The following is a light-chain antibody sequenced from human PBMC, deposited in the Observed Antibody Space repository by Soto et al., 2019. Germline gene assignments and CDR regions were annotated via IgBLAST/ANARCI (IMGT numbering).Light chain of an antibody. CDR2: GAS. CDR1: QSVSSS. CDR3: QQYDSSRT. J-gene: IGKJ1*01. Sequence: GVTQSPATLSLSPGATATLSCGASQSVSSSLAWYQQKPGQAPRLLIYGASSRATGIPDRFSGSGSGTDFTLTISRLEPEDFAVYYCQQYDSSRTFGQGTKVDIK. V-gene: IGKV3-20*01.